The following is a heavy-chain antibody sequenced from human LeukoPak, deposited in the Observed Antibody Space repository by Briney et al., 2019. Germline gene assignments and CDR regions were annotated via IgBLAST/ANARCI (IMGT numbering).Heavy chain of an antibody. J-gene: IGHJ4*02. D-gene: IGHD3-10*01. CDR2: ISWNSGFI. Sequence: GGSLRLSSAASGFTFDDYAMHWVRQAPGKGLEWVSGISWNSGFIGYADSVKGRFTISRDNAKNSLYLQMNSLRAEDMALYYCAKGLYGSGSYPDYWGQGTLVTVSS. CDR1: GFTFDDYA. CDR3: AKGLYGSGSYPDY. V-gene: IGHV3-9*03.